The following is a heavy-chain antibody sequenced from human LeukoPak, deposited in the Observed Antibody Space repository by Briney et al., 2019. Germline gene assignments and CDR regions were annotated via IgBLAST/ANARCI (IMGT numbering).Heavy chain of an antibody. CDR1: GFIFSSYG. Sequence: PGRSLRLSFAASGFIFSSYGMHWVRQAPGKGLGGVAVISYDGSNKYYADSVKGRFTISRDNSKNTLYLQMNSLRAEDTAVYYCAKNLWFGELYNGMDVWGKGTTVTVSS. D-gene: IGHD3-10*01. CDR3: AKNLWFGELYNGMDV. CDR2: ISYDGSNK. J-gene: IGHJ6*04. V-gene: IGHV3-30*18.